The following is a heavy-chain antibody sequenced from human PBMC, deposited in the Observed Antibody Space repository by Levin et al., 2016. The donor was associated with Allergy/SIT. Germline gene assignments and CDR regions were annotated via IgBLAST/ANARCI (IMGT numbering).Heavy chain of an antibody. V-gene: IGHV1-18*01. J-gene: IGHJ6*02. CDR3: ARDFEGGSGPQYYYYYYAMDV. D-gene: IGHD6-19*01. CDR2: ISTYNGDT. Sequence: WVRQAPGQGLEWMGWISTYNGDTNYAQKLQGRVTMTTDTSTNTAYMELRSLRSDDTAIYYCARDFEGGSGPQYYYYYYAMDVWGQGTTVTVSS.